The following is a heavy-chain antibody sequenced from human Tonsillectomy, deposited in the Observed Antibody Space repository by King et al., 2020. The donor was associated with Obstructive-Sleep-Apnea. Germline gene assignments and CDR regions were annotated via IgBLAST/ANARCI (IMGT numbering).Heavy chain of an antibody. Sequence: QLQESGPGLVKPSQTLSLTCTVSGGSISSGGSYWSWVRQHPGKGLEWIGYIYYSGSTYYIPSLKSRVTISVDTSKNQFSLKLSSVTAADTAVYYCARETHIYGMDVWGQGTTVTASS. CDR3: ARETHIYGMDV. V-gene: IGHV4-31*03. J-gene: IGHJ6*02. CDR1: GGSISSGGSY. CDR2: IYYSGST.